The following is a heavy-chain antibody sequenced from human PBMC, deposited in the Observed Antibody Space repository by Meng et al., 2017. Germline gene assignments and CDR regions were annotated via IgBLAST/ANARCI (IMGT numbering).Heavy chain of an antibody. J-gene: IGHJ4*02. D-gene: IGHD6-19*01. Sequence: QLQLQESGPGLVKTSEPLSLTCIVSGGSISSSTYYWGWIRQPPGKGLEWIGSISDSGNTYYSPSLRSRVTISVDTSKNQFSLKLTSVAAADMAVYYCATSISGWYYFNFWGQGTLVTVSS. V-gene: IGHV4-39*01. CDR3: ATSISGWYYFNF. CDR2: ISDSGNT. CDR1: GGSISSSTYY.